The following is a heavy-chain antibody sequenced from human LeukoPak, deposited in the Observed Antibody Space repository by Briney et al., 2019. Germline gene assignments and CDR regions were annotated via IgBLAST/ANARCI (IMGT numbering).Heavy chain of an antibody. J-gene: IGHJ4*02. CDR3: ARDRVPAALHFDY. D-gene: IGHD2-2*01. Sequence: PSETLSLTCTVSGGSISSHYWSWIRQPPGKGLEWIGCIYYSGSTNYNPSLKSRITISVDTSKNQFSLKLSSVTAADTAVYYCARDRVPAALHFDYWGQGTLVTVPS. CDR1: GGSISSHY. V-gene: IGHV4-59*11. CDR2: IYYSGST.